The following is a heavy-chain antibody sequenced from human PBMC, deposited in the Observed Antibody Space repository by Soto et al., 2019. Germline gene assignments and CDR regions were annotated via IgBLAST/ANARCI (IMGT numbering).Heavy chain of an antibody. CDR2: INAGNGNT. V-gene: IGHV1-3*01. J-gene: IGHJ4*02. Sequence: EASVKVSCKASGYTFTSYAMHWVRQAPGQRLEWMGWINAGNGNTKYSQKFQGRVTITRDTSASTAYMKLSSLRSEDTAAYYCARDPGYSYGYNWGQGTLVTVSS. CDR3: ARDPGYSYGYN. CDR1: GYTFTSYA. D-gene: IGHD5-18*01.